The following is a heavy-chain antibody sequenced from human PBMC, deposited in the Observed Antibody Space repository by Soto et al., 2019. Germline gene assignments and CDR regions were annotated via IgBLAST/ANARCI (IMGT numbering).Heavy chain of an antibody. D-gene: IGHD2-2*01. CDR2: NYYSGST. V-gene: IGHV4-31*03. J-gene: IGHJ6*03. Sequence: QVQLQESGPGLVKPSQTLSLTCTVSGGSISRGVYYWSWLRPHPGKGLEWIGYNYYSGSTYYNPPLKTRVTISVDTSKNQFSLKLSSVTAADTAVYYCASTRAITLYYYYFMDVGGKGTTVTVSS. CDR1: GGSISRGVYY. CDR3: ASTRAITLYYYYFMDV.